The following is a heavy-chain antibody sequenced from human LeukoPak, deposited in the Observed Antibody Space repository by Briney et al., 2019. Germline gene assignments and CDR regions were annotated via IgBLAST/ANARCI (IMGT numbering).Heavy chain of an antibody. J-gene: IGHJ6*03. CDR3: AKFRGADYYNYYMDV. CDR1: GFNFSNYA. D-gene: IGHD1-26*01. Sequence: GGSLRLSCAASGFNFSNYAMSWVRQAPGKGLEWVSGIGGSGGSRYSADSVKGRFTISRDNSKNTLYLQMDSLRAEDTAVYYCAKFRGADYYNYYMDVWGKGTTVTVSS. CDR2: IGGSGGSR. V-gene: IGHV3-23*01.